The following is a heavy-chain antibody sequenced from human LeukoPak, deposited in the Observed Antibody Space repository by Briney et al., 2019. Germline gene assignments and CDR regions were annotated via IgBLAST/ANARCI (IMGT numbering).Heavy chain of an antibody. V-gene: IGHV4-39*07. CDR2: IYYSGRT. CDR1: GGSISSSSHY. Sequence: TSSETLSLTCTVSGGSISSSSHYWGWIRQPPGKGLEWIGSIYYSGRTYYNPSLKSRVTISVDTSKNQFSLKLSSVTAADTAVYYCARDNSVEDTAWWFDPWGQGTLVTVSS. CDR3: ARDNSVEDTAWWFDP. D-gene: IGHD4-23*01. J-gene: IGHJ5*02.